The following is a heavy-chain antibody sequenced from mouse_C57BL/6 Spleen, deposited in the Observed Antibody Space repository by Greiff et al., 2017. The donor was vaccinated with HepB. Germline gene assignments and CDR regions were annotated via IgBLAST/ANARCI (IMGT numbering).Heavy chain of an antibody. CDR2: IYPGSGST. D-gene: IGHD1-1*01. CDR1: GYTFTSYW. CDR3: ARRALYYYGSSYGWFAY. Sequence: QVQLQQPGAELVKPGASVKMSCKASGYTFTSYWITWVKQRPGQGLEWIGDIYPGSGSTNYNEKFKSKATLTVDTSSSTAYMQLSSLTSEDSAVYYCARRALYYYGSSYGWFAYWGQGTLVTVSA. V-gene: IGHV1-55*01. J-gene: IGHJ3*01.